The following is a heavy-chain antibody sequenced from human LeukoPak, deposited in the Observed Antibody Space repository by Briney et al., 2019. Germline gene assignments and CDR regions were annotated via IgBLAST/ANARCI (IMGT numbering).Heavy chain of an antibody. CDR2: IYYSGST. V-gene: IGHV4-39*07. CDR1: GGSISSSNDY. D-gene: IGHD1-26*01. Sequence: PSETLSLTCTVSGGSISSSNDYWGWIRQPPGKGLEWIGSIYYSGSTYYNPSLKSRVTISVDTSKNQFSLKLTSVTAADTAAYYCARDSAMGPPSFDYWGQGTLVTVSS. J-gene: IGHJ4*02. CDR3: ARDSAMGPPSFDY.